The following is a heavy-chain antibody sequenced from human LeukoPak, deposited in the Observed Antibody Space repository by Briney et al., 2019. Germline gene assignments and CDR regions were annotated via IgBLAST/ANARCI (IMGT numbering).Heavy chain of an antibody. D-gene: IGHD4-17*01. Sequence: SETLSLTCAVYGGSFSGYYWSWIRQPPGKGLEWIGEINHSGSTNYNPSLKSRVTISVDTSKNQFSLKLSSVTAADTAVYYCARGGRRNYGDYEAWFDPWGQGTLVTVSS. CDR3: ARGGRRNYGDYEAWFDP. CDR2: INHSGST. J-gene: IGHJ5*02. CDR1: GGSFSGYY. V-gene: IGHV4-34*01.